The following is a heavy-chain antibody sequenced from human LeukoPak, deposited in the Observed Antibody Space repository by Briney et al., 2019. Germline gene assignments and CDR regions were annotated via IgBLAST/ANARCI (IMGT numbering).Heavy chain of an antibody. J-gene: IGHJ3*02. Sequence: PSETLSLTCTVSGGSISSGSYYWSWIRQPAGKGLEWIGRIYTSGSTNYNPSLKSRVTISVDTSKNQFSLKLSSVTAADTAVYYCARDGAYCGGDCYSDAFDIWGQGTMVTVSS. CDR2: IYTSGST. CDR1: GGSISSGSYY. CDR3: ARDGAYCGGDCYSDAFDI. V-gene: IGHV4-61*02. D-gene: IGHD2-21*01.